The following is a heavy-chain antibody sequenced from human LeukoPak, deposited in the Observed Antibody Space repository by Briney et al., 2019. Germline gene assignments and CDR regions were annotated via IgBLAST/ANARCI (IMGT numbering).Heavy chain of an antibody. V-gene: IGHV3-74*01. Sequence: GGSLRLSCAASGFTFSNHWMHWVRQAPGKGLMWVSRINRDGSRTDYADSVKGRFTISRDDAKNTLYLQVNSLRAEDTAVYFCARGGSDTAMAHDYWGQGTLVTVSS. CDR1: GFTFSNHW. CDR3: ARGGSDTAMAHDY. J-gene: IGHJ4*02. CDR2: INRDGSRT. D-gene: IGHD5-18*01.